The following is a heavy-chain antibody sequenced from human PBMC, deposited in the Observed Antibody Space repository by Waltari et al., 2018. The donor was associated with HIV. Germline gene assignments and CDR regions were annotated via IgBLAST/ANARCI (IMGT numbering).Heavy chain of an antibody. J-gene: IGHJ4*02. CDR2: IIPRTGTA. CDR3: ASARETMGEDFDF. Sequence: QVQLMQSGAEAKKPGSSVKVSCKASVSGVTFTSYSINWVRQAPGQGLEWRGRIIPRTGTANYAQKFQGRSTSTGEKGTRTAYMELSSLRVEDTAVYYCASARETMGEDFDFWGQGTLVLVT. CDR1: VSGVTFTSYS. V-gene: IGHV1-69*08. D-gene: IGHD3-16*01.